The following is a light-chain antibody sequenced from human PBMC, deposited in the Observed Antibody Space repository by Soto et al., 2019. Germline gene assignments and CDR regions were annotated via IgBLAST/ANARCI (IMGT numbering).Light chain of an antibody. CDR3: ATWDDSRKGV. CDR1: TSNIESHS. Sequence: QSVLTQPPSASGTPGQRIIISCSGSTSNIESHSVNWFQLVPGTAPRLLIITNNQRPSGVPDRFSGSKSGASASLAISGLQSEDEATYYCATWDDSRKGVFGTGTKVTVL. J-gene: IGLJ1*01. CDR2: TNN. V-gene: IGLV1-44*01.